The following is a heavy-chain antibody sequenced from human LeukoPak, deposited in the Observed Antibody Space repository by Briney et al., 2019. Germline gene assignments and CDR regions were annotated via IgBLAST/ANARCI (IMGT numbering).Heavy chain of an antibody. J-gene: IGHJ6*04. D-gene: IGHD2-15*01. Sequence: GESLKISCKGSGYSFSTYWIGWVRQMSGKGLEWMGIIYPGDSETRYSPSFQGQVTISADKSINTAYLQWSSLKASDTGTYYCARHYRYSSAYYGPPGSYYYSLDVWGKGTTVTVSS. CDR1: GYSFSTYW. CDR3: ARHYRYSSAYYGPPGSYYYSLDV. V-gene: IGHV5-51*01. CDR2: IYPGDSET.